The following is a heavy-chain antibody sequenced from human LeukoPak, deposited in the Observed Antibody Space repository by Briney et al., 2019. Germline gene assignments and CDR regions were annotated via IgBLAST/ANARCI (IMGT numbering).Heavy chain of an antibody. CDR2: INHSGST. V-gene: IGHV4-34*10. CDR1: GESFSGYY. Sequence: PSETLSLTCTVYGESFSGYYWSCIRQPPGKGLEWIGEINHSGSTNYNPSLKSRVTMSIDTSKNQFSLKLRSVTAADTAVYYCARDTYYYDSSGYLYFDYWGQGTLVTVSS. D-gene: IGHD3-22*01. J-gene: IGHJ4*02. CDR3: ARDTYYYDSSGYLYFDY.